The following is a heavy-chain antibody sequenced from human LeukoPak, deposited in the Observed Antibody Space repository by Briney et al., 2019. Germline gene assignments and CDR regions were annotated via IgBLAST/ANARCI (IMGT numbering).Heavy chain of an antibody. CDR2: IWYDGSNK. CDR3: ARDWSSGWYLFGY. J-gene: IGHJ4*02. V-gene: IGHV3-33*01. D-gene: IGHD6-19*01. CDR1: GFTFSSYG. Sequence: GGSLRLSCAASGFTFSSYGMHWVRQAPGKGLEWVAVIWYDGSNKYYADSVKGRFTISRDNSKNTLYQQMNSLRAEDTAVYYCARDWSSGWYLFGYWGQGTLVTVSS.